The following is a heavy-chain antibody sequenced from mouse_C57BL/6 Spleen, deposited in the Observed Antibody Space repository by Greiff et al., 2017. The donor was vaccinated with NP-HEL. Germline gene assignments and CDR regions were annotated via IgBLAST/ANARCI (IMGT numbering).Heavy chain of an antibody. V-gene: IGHV1-19*01. J-gene: IGHJ2*01. Sequence: VHLQQSGPVLVKPGASVKMSCKASGYTFTDYYMNWVKQSHGKSLEWIGVINPYNCGTSYNQKFKGKATLTVDMSSSTAYMELNSLTSEDSAVYYCASNYGDYWGQGTTLTVSS. CDR1: GYTFTDYY. D-gene: IGHD1-1*01. CDR2: INPYNCGT. CDR3: ASNYGDY.